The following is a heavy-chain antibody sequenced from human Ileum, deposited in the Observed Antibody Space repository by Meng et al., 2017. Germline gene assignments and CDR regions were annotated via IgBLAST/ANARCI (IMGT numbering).Heavy chain of an antibody. CDR1: GYNFAAYY. D-gene: IGHD3-10*01. CDR2: ISPYSGDT. V-gene: IGHV1-2*06. J-gene: IGHJ4*02. CDR3: ARGTPGRSYSDY. Sequence: QVQLVQSGAEVKKPEASVKVSCKTSGYNFAAYYVHWVRQAPGQGLEWMGRISPYSGDTNYAQMFRGSVTVSADRPTATAYMELRSLRSDDTAVYYCARGTPGRSYSDYWGQGTLVTVSS.